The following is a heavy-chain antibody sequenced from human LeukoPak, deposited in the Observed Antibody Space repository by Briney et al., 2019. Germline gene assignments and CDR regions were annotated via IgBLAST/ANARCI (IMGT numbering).Heavy chain of an antibody. CDR1: GFAFGVHA. CDR2: IGSGADL. CDR3: AKDWTPHNRVYDCFDF. J-gene: IGHJ4*02. V-gene: IGHV3-23*01. D-gene: IGHD3-16*01. Sequence: GGSLRLSCAASGFAFGVHAMSWVRQAPGRGPEWVATIGSGADLFYAESVKGRFTISRDDPRNTLWLQMNSLRAEDTALYYCAKDWTPHNRVYDCFDFWGQGTQVTVSS.